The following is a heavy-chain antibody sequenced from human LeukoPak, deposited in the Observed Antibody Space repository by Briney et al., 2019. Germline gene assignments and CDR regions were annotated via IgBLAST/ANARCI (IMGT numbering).Heavy chain of an antibody. CDR3: AREFSYYDSSGYFGY. J-gene: IGHJ4*02. Sequence: GGSLRLSCAASGFTFSDYYMSWVRQAPGKGLEWVSYISSSGSTIYYADSVKGRFTISRDNAKNSLYLQMNSLRAEDTAVYYCAREFSYYDSSGYFGYWGQGTLVTVSS. D-gene: IGHD3-22*01. V-gene: IGHV3-11*01. CDR1: GFTFSDYY. CDR2: ISSSGSTI.